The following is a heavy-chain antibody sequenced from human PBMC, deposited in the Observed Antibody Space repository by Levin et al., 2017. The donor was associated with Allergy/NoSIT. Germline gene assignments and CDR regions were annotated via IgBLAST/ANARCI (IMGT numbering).Heavy chain of an antibody. D-gene: IGHD2-21*01. CDR3: ARATLFTPGIAFDI. CDR2: IGTAGDT. CDR1: GFTFSSYD. V-gene: IGHV3-13*01. Sequence: QPGGSLRLSCAASGFTFSSYDMHWVRQATGKGLEWVSAIGTAGDTYYPGSVKGRFTISRENAKNSLYLQMNSLRAGDTAVYYCARATLFTPGIAFDIWGQGTMVTVSS. J-gene: IGHJ3*02.